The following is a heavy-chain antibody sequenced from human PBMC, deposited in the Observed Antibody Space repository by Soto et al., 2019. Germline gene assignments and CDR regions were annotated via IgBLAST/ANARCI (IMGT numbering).Heavy chain of an antibody. J-gene: IGHJ4*02. CDR3: VKDVPAWIQVWGYDY. V-gene: IGHV3-23*01. CDR1: GFTFNSYA. CDR2: IGVSGGKI. D-gene: IGHD5-18*01. Sequence: GGSLRLSCEASGFTFNSYAMSWVRQPPGKGLEWVSGIGVSGGKIYYADSVKGRFTIIRDNSKNTVYLQMNSLRAEDTAVYYCVKDVPAWIQVWGYDYGCQGTQVTVSS.